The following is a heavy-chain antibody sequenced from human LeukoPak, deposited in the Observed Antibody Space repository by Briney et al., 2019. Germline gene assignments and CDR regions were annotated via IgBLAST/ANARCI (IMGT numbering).Heavy chain of an antibody. D-gene: IGHD3-22*01. J-gene: IGHJ4*02. V-gene: IGHV4-61*08. CDR3: ARDTMKQLDY. CDR2: IYYSGST. CDR1: GGSISSGGYY. Sequence: SETLSLTCTVSGGSISSGGYYWSWIRQPPGKGLEWIGYIYYSGSTNYNPSLKSRVTISVDTSKNQFSLKLSSVTAADTAVYYCARDTMKQLDYWGQGTLVTVSS.